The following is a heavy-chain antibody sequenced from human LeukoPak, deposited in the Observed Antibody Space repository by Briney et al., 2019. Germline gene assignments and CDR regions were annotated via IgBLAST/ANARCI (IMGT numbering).Heavy chain of an antibody. CDR3: ARQRYYDSSGQFDP. V-gene: IGHV5-51*01. Sequence: RGESLKISWKGSGYSFTSYWLGSVRHMPGKGLEWMGIIYPSDSDTRYSPSFQGQVTISADKSISTAYLQWSSLKASDTAMYYCARQRYYDSSGQFDPWGQGTLVTVSS. J-gene: IGHJ5*02. CDR1: GYSFTSYW. D-gene: IGHD3-22*01. CDR2: IYPSDSDT.